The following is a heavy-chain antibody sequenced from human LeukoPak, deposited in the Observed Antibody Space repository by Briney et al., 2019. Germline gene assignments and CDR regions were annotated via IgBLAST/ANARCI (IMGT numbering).Heavy chain of an antibody. CDR2: IYYSGST. V-gene: IGHV4-39*01. D-gene: IGHD3-16*02. Sequence: PSETLSLTCSVSGGSISSSSYYWGWIRQPPGKGLEWIGTIYYSGSTYYNPSLKSRVTISVDTSKNQFSLKLSSVTAADTAVYYCARGIGGSDYYGMDVWGQGTTVTVSS. CDR1: GGSISSSSYY. CDR3: ARGIGGSDYYGMDV. J-gene: IGHJ6*02.